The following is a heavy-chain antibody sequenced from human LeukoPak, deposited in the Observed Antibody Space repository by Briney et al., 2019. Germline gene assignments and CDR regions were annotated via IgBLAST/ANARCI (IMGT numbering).Heavy chain of an antibody. CDR1: GFIFSSYW. CDR2: IKQDGSEK. CDR3: ARGGPYSSFNWFDP. V-gene: IGHV3-7*01. J-gene: IGHJ5*02. Sequence: GGSLRLSGAASGFIFSSYWMSWVRQAPGKGLEWVAIIKQDGSEKYYVDSVKGRFTISRDNAKKSLYLQMNSLRAEDTAVYYCARGGPYSSFNWFDPWGQGTLVTVSS. D-gene: IGHD6-19*01.